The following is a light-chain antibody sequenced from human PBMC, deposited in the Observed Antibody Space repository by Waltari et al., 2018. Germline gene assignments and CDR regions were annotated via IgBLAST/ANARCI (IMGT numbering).Light chain of an antibody. V-gene: IGKV3-20*01. CDR2: GAS. CDR1: QSVRRA. CDR3: QHYVSLPVT. Sequence: IVLTQSPGTLSLSPGERATLSVRASQSVRRALAWYQQNPGQAPRLLIYGASNRATGIPDRFSGSGSGTDFSLIISRLEPEDFAVYYCQHYVSLPVTFGQGTKVEIK. J-gene: IGKJ1*01.